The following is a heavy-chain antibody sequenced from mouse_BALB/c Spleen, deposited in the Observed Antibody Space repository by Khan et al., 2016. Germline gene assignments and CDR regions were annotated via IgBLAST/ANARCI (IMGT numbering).Heavy chain of an antibody. Sequence: VQLKESGPGLVKPSQSLSLTCTVTGYSITSDYAWSWIRPFPGNILEWMGYISYSGSTSYTPSLKSRIAITRDTSKNPFFLQLHYVTTEDTATYDWARYQRGLLDYAMDYWGQGASVTVAS. J-gene: IGHJ4*01. CDR1: GYSITSDYA. CDR3: ARYQRGLLDYAMDY. D-gene: IGHD3-1*01. V-gene: IGHV3-2*02. CDR2: ISYSGST.